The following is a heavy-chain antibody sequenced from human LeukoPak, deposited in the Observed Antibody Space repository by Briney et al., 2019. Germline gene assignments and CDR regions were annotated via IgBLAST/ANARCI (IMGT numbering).Heavy chain of an antibody. CDR1: GDSISSTDYY. V-gene: IGHV4-39*01. D-gene: IGHD1-14*01. CDR3: ARHIRANNWFDP. J-gene: IGHJ5*02. Sequence: PSETLSLTCTVSGDSISSTDYYWDWIRQPPGKALEWIGDINYRGGTYYKSSLKSRVTMSPDTSKNQLYLRLNSVTAADTGVYYCARHIRANNWFDPWGQGTLVTVSS. CDR2: INYRGGT.